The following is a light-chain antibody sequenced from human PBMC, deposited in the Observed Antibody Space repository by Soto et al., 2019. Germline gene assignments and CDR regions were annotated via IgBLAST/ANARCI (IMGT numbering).Light chain of an antibody. CDR2: GAS. CDR1: QTVLYNSNNKNH. CDR3: QQYYSIPFT. V-gene: IGKV4-1*01. J-gene: IGKJ2*01. Sequence: DFVMTQAPDSLAVSLGERATINCKSSQTVLYNSNNKNHLGWFQQKPGHPPKLLIYGASTRASGVPDRFSGSGSGTDFTLTISSLKAEDVAVYYCQQYYSIPFTFGQGTKVDIK.